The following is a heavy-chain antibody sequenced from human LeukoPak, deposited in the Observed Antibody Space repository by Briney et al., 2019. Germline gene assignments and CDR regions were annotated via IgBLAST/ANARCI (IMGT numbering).Heavy chain of an antibody. V-gene: IGHV4-59*01. CDR3: ARDFRYNWNALGSYYFDY. J-gene: IGHJ4*02. CDR2: AADSGST. D-gene: IGHD1-1*01. Sequence: SETLSLTCTVSGDSMSDYFWTWIRQPPGKGLEWIGYAADSGSTNYSPSLKSRVTISVDTSKNQFSLKLSSVTAADTAVYYCARDFRYNWNALGSYYFDYWGQGTLVTVSS. CDR1: GDSMSDYF.